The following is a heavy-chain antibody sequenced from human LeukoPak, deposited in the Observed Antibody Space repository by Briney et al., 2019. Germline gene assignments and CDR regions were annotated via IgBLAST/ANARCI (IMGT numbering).Heavy chain of an antibody. J-gene: IGHJ5*02. CDR1: GGTFSSYA. D-gene: IGHD1-1*01. V-gene: IGHV1-69*05. CDR2: IIPIFGTA. Sequence: ASVKVSCKASGGTFSSYAISWVRQAPGQGLEWMGRIIPIFGTANYAQKFQGRVTITTDESTSTAYMELSSLRSEDTAVYYCAAQLDSLKGGWFDPWGQGTLVTVSS. CDR3: AAQLDSLKGGWFDP.